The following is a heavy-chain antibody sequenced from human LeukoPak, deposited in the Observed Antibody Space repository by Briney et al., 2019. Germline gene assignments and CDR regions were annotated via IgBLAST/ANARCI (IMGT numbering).Heavy chain of an antibody. CDR2: TSGSGGST. V-gene: IGHV3-23*01. CDR1: GFTFSSYA. D-gene: IGHD5-18*01. J-gene: IGHJ4*02. CDR3: AKPLTWIQLWLRSY. Sequence: PGGSLRLSCAASGFTFSSYAMSWVRQAPGKGLEWVSATSGSGGSTYYADSVKGRFTISRDNSKNTLYLQMNSLRAEDTAVYYCAKPLTWIQLWLRSYWGQGTLVTVSS.